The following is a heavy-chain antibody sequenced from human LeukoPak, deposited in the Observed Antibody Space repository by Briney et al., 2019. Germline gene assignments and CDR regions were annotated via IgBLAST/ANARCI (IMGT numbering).Heavy chain of an antibody. V-gene: IGHV1-2*02. D-gene: IGHD5-18*01. CDR3: ARGGPEGSGYSYGSHDY. J-gene: IGHJ4*02. CDR1: GYTFTGYY. Sequence: ASVKVSCKASGYTFTGYYMHWVRQAPGQGLEWMGWINPNSGGTNYAQKFQGRVTMTRDTSISTAYKELSRLRSDDTAVYYCARGGPEGSGYSYGSHDYWGQGTLVTVSS. CDR2: INPNSGGT.